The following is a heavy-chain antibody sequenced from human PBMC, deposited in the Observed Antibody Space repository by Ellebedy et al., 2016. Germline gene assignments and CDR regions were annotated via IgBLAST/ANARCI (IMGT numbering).Heavy chain of an antibody. CDR3: AREGAAGTFDY. CDR2: MPYDGSIK. Sequence: GESLKISXAVSGFVCSHCGMHWVRQAPGKGLEWVAAMPYDGSIKYYADSVKGRFTISRDNAKNSLYLQMNGLRAEDTAVYYCAREGAAGTFDYWGQGTLVTVSS. CDR1: GFVCSHCG. V-gene: IGHV3-30*03. J-gene: IGHJ4*02. D-gene: IGHD6-13*01.